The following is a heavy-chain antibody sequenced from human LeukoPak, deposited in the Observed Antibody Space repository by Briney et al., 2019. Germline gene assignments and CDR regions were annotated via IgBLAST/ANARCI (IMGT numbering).Heavy chain of an antibody. D-gene: IGHD6-13*01. J-gene: IGHJ4*02. CDR2: INHSGST. CDR3: ARHSSSSDY. Sequence: SETLSLTCAVSGGSISSGGYSWSWIRQPPGKGLEWIGYINHSGSTNYNPSLKSRVTISVDTSKNQFSLKLRSVTAADTAVYYCARHSSSSDYWGQGTLVTVSS. CDR1: GGSISSGGYS. V-gene: IGHV4-30-2*01.